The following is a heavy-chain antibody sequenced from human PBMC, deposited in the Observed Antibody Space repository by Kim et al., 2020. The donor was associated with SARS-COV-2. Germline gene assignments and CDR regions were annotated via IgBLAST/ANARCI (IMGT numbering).Heavy chain of an antibody. CDR2: IYYSGST. Sequence: SETLSLTCTVSGGSISSYYWSWIRQPPGKGLEWIGYIYYSGSTNYNPSLKSRVTISVDTSKNQFSLKLSSVTAADTAVYYCAGVWVRGYSPHWFDPWGQGTLVNVSS. CDR1: GGSISSYY. CDR3: AGVWVRGYSPHWFDP. J-gene: IGHJ5*02. V-gene: IGHV4-59*01. D-gene: IGHD5-18*01.